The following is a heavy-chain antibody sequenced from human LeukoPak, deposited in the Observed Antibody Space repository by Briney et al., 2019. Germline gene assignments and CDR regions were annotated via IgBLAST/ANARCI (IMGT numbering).Heavy chain of an antibody. Sequence: GPSLRLSWAASGFTFSSYAMSWARHAPGKGLEWVSAISGSGGSTYYADSAKGRFTISRDNSKNTLYLQMNSLRAEDTAVYYCAKREEYDGFQHWGQGTLVTVSS. J-gene: IGHJ1*01. CDR2: ISGSGGST. CDR3: AKREEYDGFQH. D-gene: IGHD3-3*01. CDR1: GFTFSSYA. V-gene: IGHV3-23*01.